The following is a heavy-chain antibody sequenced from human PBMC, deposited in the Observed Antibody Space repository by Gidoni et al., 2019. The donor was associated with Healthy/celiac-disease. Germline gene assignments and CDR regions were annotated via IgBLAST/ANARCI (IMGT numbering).Heavy chain of an antibody. CDR2: IIPIFGTA. CDR3: ASVEMATITPHIYGMDV. D-gene: IGHD5-12*01. J-gene: IGHJ6*02. Sequence: QVQLVQSGAEVKKPGSSVKVSCKASGSTFSSYAISWVRQAPGQGLEWMGGIIPIFGTANYAQKFQGRVTITADESTSTAYMELSSLRSEDTAVYYCASVEMATITPHIYGMDVWGQGTTVTVSS. V-gene: IGHV1-69*01. CDR1: GSTFSSYA.